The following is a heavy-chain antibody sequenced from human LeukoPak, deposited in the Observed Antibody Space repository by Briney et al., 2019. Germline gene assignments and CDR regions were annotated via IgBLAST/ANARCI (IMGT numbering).Heavy chain of an antibody. CDR3: ARVDVWGSSTSDYFDY. Sequence: PSETLSLTCTVPGGSISSSSYYWGWIRQPPGKGLEWIGSFYYSGSTYYNPSLKSRVTISVDTSKNQFSLKLSSVTAADTAVYYCARVDVWGSSTSDYFDYWGQGTLVTVSS. CDR1: GGSISSSSYY. CDR2: FYYSGST. V-gene: IGHV4-39*07. D-gene: IGHD3-16*01. J-gene: IGHJ4*02.